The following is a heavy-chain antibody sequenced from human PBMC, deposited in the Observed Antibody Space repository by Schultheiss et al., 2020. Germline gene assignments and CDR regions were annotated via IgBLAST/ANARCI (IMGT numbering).Heavy chain of an antibody. J-gene: IGHJ4*02. CDR3: TRGEGAQAY. D-gene: IGHD3-16*01. V-gene: IGHV3-49*03. Sequence: GGSLRLSCAASGFTFSDYYMSWIRQAPGKGLEWVGFIRSKAYGGTTEYAASVKGRFAISRDDSKSIAYLQMNSLKTEDTAVYYCTRGEGAQAYWGQGTLVTVSS. CDR2: IRSKAYGGTT. CDR1: GFTFSDYY.